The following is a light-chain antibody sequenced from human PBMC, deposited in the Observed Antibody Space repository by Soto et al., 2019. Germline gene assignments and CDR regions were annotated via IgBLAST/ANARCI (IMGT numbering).Light chain of an antibody. J-gene: IGKJ4*01. CDR1: QRISSY. CDR2: AAS. V-gene: IGKV1-39*01. CDR3: QQSYT. Sequence: DIPMTQSPSSLSASVGDRVIITCRASQRISSYLNWYQQKPGKAPKLLIYAASNLQSGVPSRFSGSASGTDFTLTISSLQPEDFATYYCQQSYTFGGGTKVEIK.